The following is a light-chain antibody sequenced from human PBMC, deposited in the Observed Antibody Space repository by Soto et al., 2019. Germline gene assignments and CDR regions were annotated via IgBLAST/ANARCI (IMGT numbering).Light chain of an antibody. CDR1: QSISSW. CDR3: QQYSTYPWT. CDR2: KAS. J-gene: IGKJ1*01. Sequence: DIQMTQSPSTLSASVGDRVTITCRASQSISSWLAWYQQKQGKAPKVLIYKASSLESGVPSRFSGSGSVTEFTLTISSLQPDDFAAYYCQQYSTYPWTFGQGTQVEIK. V-gene: IGKV1-5*03.